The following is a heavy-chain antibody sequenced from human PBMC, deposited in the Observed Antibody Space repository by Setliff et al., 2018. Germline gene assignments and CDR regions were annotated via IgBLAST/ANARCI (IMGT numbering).Heavy chain of an antibody. Sequence: GGSLRLSCEAPGFTFSSYSMNWVRQAPGKGLEWVAHISYSSGSISYADSVKGRFTISRDNAKNSLYLQMNSLRAEDTAIYYCVRALAYYYMDVWGKGTTVTVSS. CDR3: VRALAYYYMDV. CDR2: ISYSSGSI. CDR1: GFTFSSYS. J-gene: IGHJ6*03. V-gene: IGHV3-48*01.